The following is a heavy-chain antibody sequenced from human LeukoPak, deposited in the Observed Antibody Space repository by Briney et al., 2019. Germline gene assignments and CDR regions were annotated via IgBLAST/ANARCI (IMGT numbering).Heavy chain of an antibody. Sequence: PGGSLRLSCAASGFTFSSYGMHWVRQAPGKGLEWVAVISYDGSNKYYADSVKGRFTISRDNSKNTLYLQMNSLRAEDTAVYYCARGRYSYYYGMDVWGQGTTVTVSS. CDR2: ISYDGSNK. CDR3: ARGRYSYYYGMDV. CDR1: GFTFSSYG. J-gene: IGHJ6*02. D-gene: IGHD5-18*01. V-gene: IGHV3-30*03.